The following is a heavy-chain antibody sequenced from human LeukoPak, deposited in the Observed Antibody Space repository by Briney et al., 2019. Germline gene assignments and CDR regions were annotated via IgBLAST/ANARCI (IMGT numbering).Heavy chain of an antibody. CDR3: AKKPQDYTNHYFDC. Sequence: GGSLRLSCAASGFTFSSYAMSWVRQAPGKGLEWVSGISGSGGSTSYADSVKGRFTLSRDNSKNTLYLQMNSLRAEDTAVYYCAKKPQDYTNHYFDCWGQGTLVTVSS. V-gene: IGHV3-23*01. D-gene: IGHD4-11*01. J-gene: IGHJ4*02. CDR1: GFTFSSYA. CDR2: ISGSGGST.